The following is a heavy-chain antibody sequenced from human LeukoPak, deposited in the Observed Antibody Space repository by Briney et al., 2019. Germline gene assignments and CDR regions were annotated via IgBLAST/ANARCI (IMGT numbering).Heavy chain of an antibody. CDR3: ASPPGTGTFDY. CDR1: GYGFTVYY. V-gene: IGHV1-2*02. D-gene: IGHD3/OR15-3a*01. Sequence: ASVNVSFDGSGYGFTVYYLHWEWVAPGQGLEWMGWVNPNSGGTNYAQKFQGRVTMTRDTSISTAYTELSRLRSQDTAVYYRASPPGTGTFDYWGQRTLVTVSS. CDR2: VNPNSGGT. J-gene: IGHJ4*02.